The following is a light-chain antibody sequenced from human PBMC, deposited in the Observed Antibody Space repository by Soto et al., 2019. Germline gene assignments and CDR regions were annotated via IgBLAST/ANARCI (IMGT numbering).Light chain of an antibody. J-gene: IGKJ1*01. Sequence: DIQLTQSPSFLSASVGDRVTITCRASQGIYTYLAWYQQKPGKAPELLIYAASTLQSGVPSRFSGSGSGTEFTLTISSMQPEDFATYYCQHPNRYPWTCGQCTKVEIK. CDR3: QHPNRYPWT. CDR1: QGIYTY. CDR2: AAS. V-gene: IGKV1-9*01.